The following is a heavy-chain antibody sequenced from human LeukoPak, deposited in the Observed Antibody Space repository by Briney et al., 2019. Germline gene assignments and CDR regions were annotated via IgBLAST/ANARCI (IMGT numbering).Heavy chain of an antibody. D-gene: IGHD1-26*01. Sequence: KPSETLSLTCTVSGGSISSGAYCWSWIRQHPGKGLEWIGYIYYSGSTYYNPSLKSRVTISVDTSKNQFSLKLSSVTAADTAVYYCARDSRYSGSAQHWGQGTLVTVSS. J-gene: IGHJ1*01. CDR2: IYYSGST. CDR1: GGSISSGAYC. V-gene: IGHV4-31*03. CDR3: ARDSRYSGSAQH.